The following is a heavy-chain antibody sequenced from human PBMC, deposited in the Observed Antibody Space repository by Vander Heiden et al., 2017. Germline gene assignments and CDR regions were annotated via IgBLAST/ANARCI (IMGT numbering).Heavy chain of an antibody. CDR2: IYYSGST. CDR3: ARDPAAGPKDYYYYGMDV. CDR1: GGSLSSGGYY. D-gene: IGHD3-10*01. Sequence: QVQLQESGPGLVKPSQTLSLTCTVSGGSLSSGGYYWSWIRQHPGKGLEWIGYIYYSGSTYYNPSLKSRVTISVDTSKNQFSLKLSSVTAADTAVYYCARDPAAGPKDYYYYGMDVWGQGTTVTVSS. J-gene: IGHJ6*02. V-gene: IGHV4-31*03.